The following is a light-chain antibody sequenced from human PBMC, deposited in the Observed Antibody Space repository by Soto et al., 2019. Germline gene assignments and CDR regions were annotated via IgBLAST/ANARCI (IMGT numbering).Light chain of an antibody. J-gene: IGKJ1*01. V-gene: IGKV1-39*01. Sequence: DIQMSQCPSSLSASVGDRVTFTWRARQYIADFLNWYQQTPGKPPKLLIFGASNLHIGVPSRFSGSGSGTEFTLTISNLQPEDFATYYCQESFFILGTFGRGTKVDIK. CDR2: GAS. CDR1: QYIADF. CDR3: QESFFILGT.